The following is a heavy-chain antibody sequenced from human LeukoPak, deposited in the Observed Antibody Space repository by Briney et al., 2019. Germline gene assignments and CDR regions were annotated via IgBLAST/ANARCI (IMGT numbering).Heavy chain of an antibody. Sequence: PSETLSLTCSISGGSFSSYSWSWVRQPAGKGLEWIGRIYPSGNTNYNPSLESRVTLSVDTSKTQFSLRLSSVTAADTAVYYCAREDSGSYYNYYYFYMDVWGKGTTVTISS. CDR3: AREDSGSYYNYYYFYMDV. CDR1: GGSFSSYS. CDR2: IYPSGNT. D-gene: IGHD3-10*01. V-gene: IGHV4-4*07. J-gene: IGHJ6*03.